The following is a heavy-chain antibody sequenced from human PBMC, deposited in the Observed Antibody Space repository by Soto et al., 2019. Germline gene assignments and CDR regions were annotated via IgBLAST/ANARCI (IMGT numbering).Heavy chain of an antibody. Sequence: KTSETLSLTCTVSGGSISSGDYYWSWIRQPPGKGLEWIGYIYYSGSTYYNPSLKSRVTISVDTSKNQFSLKLSSVTAADTAVYYCASYRPLHYYYGMDVWGQGTTVTVSS. CDR1: GGSISSGDYY. CDR3: ASYRPLHYYYGMDV. D-gene: IGHD6-6*01. V-gene: IGHV4-30-4*01. J-gene: IGHJ6*02. CDR2: IYYSGST.